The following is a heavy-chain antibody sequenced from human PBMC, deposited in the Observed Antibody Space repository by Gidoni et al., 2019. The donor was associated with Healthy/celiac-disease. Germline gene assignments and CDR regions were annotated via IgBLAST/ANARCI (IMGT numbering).Heavy chain of an antibody. D-gene: IGHD3-9*01. V-gene: IGHV1-3*01. Sequence: QVQLVQSGAEVKKPGASVKVSCKASGYTFTSYAMHWVRQAPGQRLEWMGWINAGNGNTKYSQKFQGRVTITRDTSASTAYMELSSLRSEDTAVYYCARAPVGRYVLPPSVWGQGTTVTVSS. J-gene: IGHJ6*02. CDR3: ARAPVGRYVLPPSV. CDR2: INAGNGNT. CDR1: GYTFTSYA.